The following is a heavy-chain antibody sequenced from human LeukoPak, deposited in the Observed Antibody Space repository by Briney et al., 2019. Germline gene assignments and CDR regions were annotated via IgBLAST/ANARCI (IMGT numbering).Heavy chain of an antibody. D-gene: IGHD6-19*01. CDR3: AREGIAVAGDYYGMDV. V-gene: IGHV4-61*01. CDR1: GGSVSSGSYY. J-gene: IGHJ6*02. CDR2: IYYSGST. Sequence: SETLSLTCTVSGGSVSSGSYYWSWIRQPPGKGLEWIGYIYYSGSTNYNPSLKSRVTISVDTSKNQFSLKLSSVTAADTAVYYCAREGIAVAGDYYGMDVWGQGTTVTVSS.